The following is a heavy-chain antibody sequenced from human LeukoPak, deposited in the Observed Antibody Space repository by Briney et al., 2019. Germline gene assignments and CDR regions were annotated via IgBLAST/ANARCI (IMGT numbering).Heavy chain of an antibody. CDR3: ARDRGYYCDSSGRDAFDI. CDR1: GGTFSSYA. J-gene: IGHJ3*02. D-gene: IGHD3-22*01. V-gene: IGHV1-69*05. Sequence: SVKVSCKASGGTFSSYAISWVRQAPGQGLEWMGGIIPIFGTANYAQKFQGRVTITTDESTSTAYMELSSLRSEDTAVYYCARDRGYYCDSSGRDAFDIWGQGTMVTVSS. CDR2: IIPIFGTA.